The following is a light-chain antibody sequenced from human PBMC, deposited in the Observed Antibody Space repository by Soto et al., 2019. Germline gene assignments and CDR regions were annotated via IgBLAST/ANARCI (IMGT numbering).Light chain of an antibody. J-gene: IGLJ2*01. CDR1: SRDVGAYNY. CDR2: EVS. V-gene: IGLV2-14*01. Sequence: QSALTQPASVSGSPGQSITISCTGTSRDVGAYNYVSWYQHYPAKAPKLMIFEVSNRPSGVSDRFSGSKSGNTAYLAISGLQAEDEADYYCTSYTVSSTSTVLFGGGTKVTVL. CDR3: TSYTVSSTSTVL.